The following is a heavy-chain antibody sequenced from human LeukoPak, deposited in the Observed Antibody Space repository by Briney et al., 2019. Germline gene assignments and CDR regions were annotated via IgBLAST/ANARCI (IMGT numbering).Heavy chain of an antibody. CDR1: GFTFDDYA. V-gene: IGHV3-9*01. CDR2: ISWNSGSI. CDR3: AKGGNWWELLTYYFDY. D-gene: IGHD1-26*01. Sequence: PGRSLRLSCAASGFTFDDYAMHWVRQAPGKGREWVSGISWNSGSIGYADSVKGRFTISRDNAKNSLYLQMNSLRAEDTALYYCAKGGNWWELLTYYFDYWGQGTLVTVSS. J-gene: IGHJ4*02.